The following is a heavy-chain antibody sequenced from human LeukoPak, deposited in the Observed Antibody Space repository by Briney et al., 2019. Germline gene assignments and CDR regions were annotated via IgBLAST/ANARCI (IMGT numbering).Heavy chain of an antibody. CDR1: GNYW. Sequence: GGSLRLSCAASGNYWMHWVRQAPGKGLVWVSHINGDGSWTTYADSVKGRFTISKDNAKNTVYLQMNNLRAEDTAVYYCVSFYETYWGRGALVTVSS. J-gene: IGHJ4*02. D-gene: IGHD2-2*01. CDR3: VSFYETY. V-gene: IGHV3-74*01. CDR2: INGDGSWT.